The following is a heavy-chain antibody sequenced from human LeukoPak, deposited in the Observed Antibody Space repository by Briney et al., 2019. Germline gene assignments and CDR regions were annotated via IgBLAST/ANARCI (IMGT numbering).Heavy chain of an antibody. Sequence: PGGSLRLSCAASGFTFNNYAMSWVRQAPGKGLEWVSTISGSGDSTHYADSVKGRFTISRDNSKNTLYMQINSLRVEDTAVYYCVKGCSYTGCYTSEKWVQGTLVTVSS. CDR2: ISGSGDST. CDR1: GFTFNNYA. D-gene: IGHD2-15*01. J-gene: IGHJ4*02. V-gene: IGHV3-23*01. CDR3: VKGCSYTGCYTSEK.